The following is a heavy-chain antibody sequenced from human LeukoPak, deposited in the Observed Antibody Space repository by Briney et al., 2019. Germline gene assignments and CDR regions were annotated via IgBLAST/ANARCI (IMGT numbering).Heavy chain of an antibody. CDR3: ARSYDSSGYYYVFDY. CDR2: IYYSGST. D-gene: IGHD3-22*01. CDR1: GVSIKSYF. Sequence: SQTLSLTCTVSGVSIKSYFWSWLPQPPGKGLEGIGHIYYSGSTNYNPSLKSRVTISVDTSKNQFSLKLSSVTAADTAVYYCARSYDSSGYYYVFDYWGQGTLVTVSS. V-gene: IGHV4-59*01. J-gene: IGHJ4*02.